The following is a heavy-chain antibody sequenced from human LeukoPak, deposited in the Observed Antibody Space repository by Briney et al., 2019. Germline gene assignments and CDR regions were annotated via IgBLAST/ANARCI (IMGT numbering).Heavy chain of an antibody. J-gene: IGHJ6*03. CDR1: GYSVSSDSAA. CDR3: ARGPSLVGYYYIDV. V-gene: IGHV6-1*01. D-gene: IGHD1-26*01. CDR2: TYYRSKWYN. Sequence: PSQTLSLTCAISGYSVSSDSAAWNWIRQSPSRGLEWLGRTYYRSKWYNDYAVAVKSRITINPDTSENQFSLQQNSVTPEDAAVYYCARGPSLVGYYYIDVWGKGTTVTVSS.